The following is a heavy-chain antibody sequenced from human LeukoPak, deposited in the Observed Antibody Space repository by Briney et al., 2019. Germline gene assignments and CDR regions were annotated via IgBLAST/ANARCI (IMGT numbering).Heavy chain of an antibody. CDR1: GFTFSSYA. V-gene: IGHV3-23*01. Sequence: PGGSLRLSCAASGFTFSSYAMSWVRQAPGKGLEWVSAISGSGGSTYYADSVKGRFTISRDNSKNTLYLQMNSLRAEDTAVYYCAKAFPPYYYDSSGPMDHFDYWGQGTLVTVSS. CDR3: AKAFPPYYYDSSGPMDHFDY. J-gene: IGHJ4*02. D-gene: IGHD3-22*01. CDR2: ISGSGGST.